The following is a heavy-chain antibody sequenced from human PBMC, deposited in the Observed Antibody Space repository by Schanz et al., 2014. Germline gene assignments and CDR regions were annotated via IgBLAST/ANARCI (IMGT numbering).Heavy chain of an antibody. V-gene: IGHV3-30*03. D-gene: IGHD3-22*01. CDR3: ARPPHDSSGYYPFDY. Sequence: ESGGGVVQPGRSLRLSCAASGFTFSGNAMHWVRQAPGKGLEWVAVVSDDGNKKYYADSVKGRFTISRDNSKNTLYLQMNGLRGEDTAVYYCARPPHDSSGYYPFDYWGQGTLVTVSS. CDR1: GFTFSGNA. J-gene: IGHJ4*02. CDR2: VSDDGNKK.